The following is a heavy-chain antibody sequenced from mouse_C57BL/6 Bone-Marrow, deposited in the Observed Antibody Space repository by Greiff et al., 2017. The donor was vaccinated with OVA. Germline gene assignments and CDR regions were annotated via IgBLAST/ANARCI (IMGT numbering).Heavy chain of an antibody. Sequence: EVKLVESGGGLVKPGGSLKLSCAASGFTFSSYTMSWVRQTPEKRLEWVATISGGGGNTYYPDSVKGRFTISRDNAKNTLYLQMSSLRSEDTALYYCARQPWTGYFDVWGTGTTVTVSS. CDR1: GFTFSSYT. CDR2: ISGGGGNT. V-gene: IGHV5-9*01. CDR3: ARQPWTGYFDV. J-gene: IGHJ1*03.